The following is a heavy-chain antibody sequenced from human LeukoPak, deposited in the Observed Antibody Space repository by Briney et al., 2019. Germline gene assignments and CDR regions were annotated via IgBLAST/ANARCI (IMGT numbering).Heavy chain of an antibody. J-gene: IGHJ4*02. D-gene: IGHD1-26*01. CDR3: VKESPYGSPRFYYFDY. CDR1: GFSLSSNA. CDR2: ISRDTT. Sequence: GGSLRLSCAASGFSLSSNAMSWVRQAPGKGPEWVSAISRDTTYYAASVKGRFTISKDISKNTLSLQMNSLRAEDTAIYYCVKESPYGSPRFYYFDYWGQGILVTVSS. V-gene: IGHV3-23*01.